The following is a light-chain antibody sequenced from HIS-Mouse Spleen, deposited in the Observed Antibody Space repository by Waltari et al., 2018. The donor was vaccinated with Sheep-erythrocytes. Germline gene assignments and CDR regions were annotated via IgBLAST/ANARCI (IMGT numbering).Light chain of an antibody. Sequence: QSALTQPASVSGSPGQSTTISCTGTSRDVGGYNYVPWYQQYPGKAPKLMIYDVSKRPSGVPDRFSGSKSGNTASLTISGLQAEDEADYYCCSYAGSYNHVFATGTKVTVL. CDR2: DVS. CDR1: SRDVGGYNY. V-gene: IGLV2-11*01. J-gene: IGLJ1*01. CDR3: CSYAGSYNHV.